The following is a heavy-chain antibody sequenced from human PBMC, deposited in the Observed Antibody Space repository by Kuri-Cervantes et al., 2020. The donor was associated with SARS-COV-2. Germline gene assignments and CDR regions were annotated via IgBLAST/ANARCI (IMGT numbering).Heavy chain of an antibody. CDR1: GGSFGGYY. CDR3: ARDDVRTANPTLAGY. V-gene: IGHV4-30-4*01. D-gene: IGHD2-21*02. CDR2: IYYSGST. Sequence: SETLSLTCAVYGGSFGGYYWSWIRQPPGKGLEWIGYIYYSGSTYYNPSLKSRVSMSVDTSKNRFSLNLSSVTAADTAVYYCARDDVRTANPTLAGYWGQGTLVTVSS. J-gene: IGHJ4*02.